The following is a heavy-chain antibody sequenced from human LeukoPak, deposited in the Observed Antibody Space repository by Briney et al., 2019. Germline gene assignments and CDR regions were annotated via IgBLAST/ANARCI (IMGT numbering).Heavy chain of an antibody. CDR3: ARAPGVLRFLEWLPADY. J-gene: IGHJ4*02. V-gene: IGHV1-2*02. Sequence: ASVKVSCKASGYTFTGYYMHWVRQAPGQGLEWMGWINPNSGGTNYAQKFQGRVTMTRDTSISTAYMELSRLRSDDTAVYYCARAPGVLRFLEWLPADYWGQGTLVTVS. CDR1: GYTFTGYY. CDR2: INPNSGGT. D-gene: IGHD3-3*01.